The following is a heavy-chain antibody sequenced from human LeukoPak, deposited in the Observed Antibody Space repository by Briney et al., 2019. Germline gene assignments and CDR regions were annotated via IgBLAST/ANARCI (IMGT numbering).Heavy chain of an antibody. V-gene: IGHV3-53*01. CDR1: GFTVSSNY. D-gene: IGHD3-22*01. CDR2: VDTFGNT. J-gene: IGHJ3*02. CDR3: ARAPYDDNTAGATDI. Sequence: GGSLRLSCVGSGFTVSSNYMSWVRQAPGKGLEWVSVVDTFGNTYNADSVKGRLTVSRDNSKNTVYLQMHNLRAEDTAVYYCARAPYDDNTAGATDIWSQGTMVTVSS.